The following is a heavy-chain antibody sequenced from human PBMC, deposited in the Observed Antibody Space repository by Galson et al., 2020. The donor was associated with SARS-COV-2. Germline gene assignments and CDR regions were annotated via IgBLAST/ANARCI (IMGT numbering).Heavy chain of an antibody. CDR3: ATDNVVIVPTIPMDY. CDR1: GFTFRNYN. V-gene: IGHV3-48*04. J-gene: IGHJ4*02. D-gene: IGHD3-22*01. CDR2: ISSNGRTI. Sequence: GESLKISCAASGFTFRNYNMNWVRQAPGKGLEWVSYISSNGRTIYYADSVKGRFTISRDNAKNSLYLQMNSLRAEDTAVYYCATDNVVIVPTIPMDYWGQGTLVTVSS.